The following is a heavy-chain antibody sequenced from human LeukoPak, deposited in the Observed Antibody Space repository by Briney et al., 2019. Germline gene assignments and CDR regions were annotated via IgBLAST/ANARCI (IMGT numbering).Heavy chain of an antibody. CDR2: MYYSGSS. V-gene: IGHV4-39*07. J-gene: IGHJ4*02. CDR3: AGDPTTYGSGSYGH. CDR1: GGSISSSTYY. Sequence: SETLSLTCTVSGGSISSSTYYWGWIRQPPGKGLEWIGSMYYSGSSYYNPSLKSRVTISVDMSKNQFSLKLSSVTDADTAVYYCAGDPTTYGSGSYGHWGQGTLVTVSS. D-gene: IGHD3-10*01.